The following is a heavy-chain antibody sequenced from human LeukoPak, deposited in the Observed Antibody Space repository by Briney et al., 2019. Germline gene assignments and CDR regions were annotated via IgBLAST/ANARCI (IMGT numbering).Heavy chain of an antibody. Sequence: SVKVSCKAFGGSFSSEAISWVRQAPGQGLEWMGGIIPIFGTANYAQKFQGRVTITTDESTSAAYMEVSSLRPEDTAVYYCGRKAGDCGGGSCYSIDYWGQGTLVTVSS. CDR1: GGSFSSEA. CDR2: IIPIFGTA. D-gene: IGHD2-15*01. J-gene: IGHJ4*02. V-gene: IGHV1-69*05. CDR3: GRKAGDCGGGSCYSIDY.